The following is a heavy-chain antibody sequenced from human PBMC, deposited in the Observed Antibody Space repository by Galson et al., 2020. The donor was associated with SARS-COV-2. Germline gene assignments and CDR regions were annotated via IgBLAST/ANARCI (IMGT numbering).Heavy chain of an antibody. Sequence: GPTLVKPTQTLTLTCTFSGFSLSTSGVGVGWIRQPPGKALEWLALIYWDDDKRYSPSLKSRLTITKDTSKNQVVLTMTNMDPVDTATYYCAHRGIAVAGRPYFDYWGQGTLVTVSS. D-gene: IGHD6-19*01. J-gene: IGHJ4*02. V-gene: IGHV2-5*02. CDR3: AHRGIAVAGRPYFDY. CDR2: IYWDDDK. CDR1: GFSLSTSGVG.